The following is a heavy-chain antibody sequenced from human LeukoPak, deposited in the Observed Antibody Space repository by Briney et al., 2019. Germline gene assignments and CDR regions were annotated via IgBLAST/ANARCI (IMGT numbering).Heavy chain of an antibody. V-gene: IGHV4-59*12. CDR3: ARTPIYYFDNSGYYN. Sequence: MTSETLSLTCTVSGGSISSYYWSWIRQPPGKGLEWIGYIYYSGSTNYNPSLKSRVTISVDTSKNQFSLRLSSVTAADTAVYYCARTPIYYFDNSGYYNWGQGTLVTVSS. D-gene: IGHD3-22*01. CDR2: IYYSGST. J-gene: IGHJ4*02. CDR1: GGSISSYY.